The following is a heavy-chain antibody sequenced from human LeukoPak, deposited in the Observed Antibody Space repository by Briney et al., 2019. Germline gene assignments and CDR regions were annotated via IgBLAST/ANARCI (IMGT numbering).Heavy chain of an antibody. CDR2: IIPIFGTA. D-gene: IGHD6-13*01. J-gene: IGHJ4*02. V-gene: IGHV1-69*13. Sequence: SVKVSCKASGGTFSSYAISWVRQAPGQGLEWMGGIIPIFGTANYAQKFQGRVTITADESTSTAYMELSSLRSEDTAVYYCARGGRAGGPHSSSWQFDYWGQGTLVTVSS. CDR3: ARGGRAGGPHSSSWQFDY. CDR1: GGTFSSYA.